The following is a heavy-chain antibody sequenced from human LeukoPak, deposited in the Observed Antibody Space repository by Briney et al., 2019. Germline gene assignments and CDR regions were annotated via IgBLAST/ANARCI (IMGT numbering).Heavy chain of an antibody. Sequence: ASVKVSCKVSGYTLTELSMHWVRQAPGKGLEWMGGFDPEDGETIYAQKFQGRVTMTEDTSTDTAYMELSSLRSEDTAVYYCATDFRELLYMAFDPWGQGTLVTVSS. CDR1: GYTLTELS. J-gene: IGHJ5*02. D-gene: IGHD3-10*01. CDR2: FDPEDGET. CDR3: ATDFRELLYMAFDP. V-gene: IGHV1-24*01.